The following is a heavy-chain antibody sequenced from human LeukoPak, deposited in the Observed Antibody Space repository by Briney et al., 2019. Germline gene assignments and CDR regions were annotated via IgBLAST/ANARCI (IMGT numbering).Heavy chain of an antibody. CDR2: INPYTGDT. D-gene: IGHD2-15*01. CDR3: ARDERFCNGDNHYPDLGY. V-gene: IGHV1-2*02. Sequence: ASVKVSCKASGYTFTGYYLFWVRQAPGQGLEWMGWINPYTGDTRYGQKFQGRVTLTRDTSIRTTYMELSSLRSDDTAVYYCARDERFCNGDNHYPDLGYWGQGTLVTVSS. CDR1: GYTFTGYY. J-gene: IGHJ4*02.